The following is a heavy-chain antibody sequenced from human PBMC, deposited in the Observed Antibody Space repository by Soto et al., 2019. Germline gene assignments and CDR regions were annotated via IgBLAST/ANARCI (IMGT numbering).Heavy chain of an antibody. CDR1: GFTFSSYS. V-gene: IGHV3-21*01. D-gene: IGHD3-10*01. J-gene: IGHJ5*02. CDR2: ISSSSSYI. Sequence: EVQLVESGGGLVKPGGSLRLSCAASGFTFSSYSMNWVRQAPGKGLEWVSSISSSSSYIYYADSVKGRFTISRDNAKNSLYLQMNSLRAEDTAVYDCAKDRVRGFFSNNWFDPWGQGTLVTVSS. CDR3: AKDRVRGFFSNNWFDP.